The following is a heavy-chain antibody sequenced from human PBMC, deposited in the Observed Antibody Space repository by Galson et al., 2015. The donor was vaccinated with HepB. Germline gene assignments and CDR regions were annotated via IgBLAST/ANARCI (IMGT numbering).Heavy chain of an antibody. J-gene: IGHJ3*02. Sequence: SLRLSCAAFGFTFSNYSMNWVRQAPGKGQEWVSYISSRSSTIDYADSVKGRFTISRDNARNSMYLQMNSLRAGDTAVYYCARGPWYYYDSSGYPGAFDIWGQGTTVTVSS. CDR1: GFTFSNYS. V-gene: IGHV3-48*01. CDR2: ISSRSSTI. CDR3: ARGPWYYYDSSGYPGAFDI. D-gene: IGHD3-22*01.